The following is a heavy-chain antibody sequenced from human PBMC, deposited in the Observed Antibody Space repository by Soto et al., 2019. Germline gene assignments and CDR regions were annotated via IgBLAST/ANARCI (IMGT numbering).Heavy chain of an antibody. CDR2: IGSAGDI. Sequence: GGSLRLSCEASGFNFTKYDMHWVRQVTGKGLEWVSNIGSAGDISYAVSVKGRFTISSVNAKNSLYLQMNRLRAEDTAVYYCTRALWFGELFFDYWGQGTPVTVS. CDR1: GFNFTKYD. V-gene: IGHV3-13*01. CDR3: TRALWFGELFFDY. D-gene: IGHD3-10*01. J-gene: IGHJ4*02.